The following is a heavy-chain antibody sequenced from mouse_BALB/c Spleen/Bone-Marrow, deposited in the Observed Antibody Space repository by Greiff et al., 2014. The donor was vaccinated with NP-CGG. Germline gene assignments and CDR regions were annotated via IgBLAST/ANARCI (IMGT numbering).Heavy chain of an antibody. D-gene: IGHD1-1*02. CDR3: ARDYLWYFDY. CDR1: GFTFTDHY. J-gene: IGHJ2*01. Sequence: EVKLEESGGGLVQPGGFLRLSCATSGFTFTDHYMSWVRQPPGKALEWLGFIRNKANGYTTEYSASVKGRFTISRDNSQSIVYLQMNTRRAEDSATYYCARDYLWYFDYWGQGTTLTVSS. V-gene: IGHV7-3*02. CDR2: IRNKANGYTT.